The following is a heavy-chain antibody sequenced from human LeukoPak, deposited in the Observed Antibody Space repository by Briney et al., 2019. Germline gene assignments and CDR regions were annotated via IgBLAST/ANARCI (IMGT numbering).Heavy chain of an antibody. Sequence: SGGSLRLSCAASGFTFSSYWMSWVRQAPGKGLEWVANIKQDGSEKYYVDSVKGRFTISRDNAKNSLYLQMNSLRAEDTAVYYCARSDIVVVPAARAEYFQHWGQGTLVTVSS. CDR2: IKQDGSEK. CDR3: ARSDIVVVPAARAEYFQH. V-gene: IGHV3-7*01. D-gene: IGHD2-2*01. CDR1: GFTFSSYW. J-gene: IGHJ1*01.